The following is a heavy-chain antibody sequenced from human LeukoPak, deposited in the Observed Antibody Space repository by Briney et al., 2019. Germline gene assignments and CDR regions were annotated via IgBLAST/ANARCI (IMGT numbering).Heavy chain of an antibody. Sequence: PGRSLRLSCAASGFTFRSYWMSWVRQAPGKGLEWVANIKEDGSEKYYVDSVKGRFTISRDSAKNSLYLQMNSLRAEDTAVYYCAKEPPPYSSGWFDAFDIWGQGTMVTVSS. CDR3: AKEPPPYSSGWFDAFDI. J-gene: IGHJ3*02. CDR2: IKEDGSEK. D-gene: IGHD6-19*01. CDR1: GFTFRSYW. V-gene: IGHV3-7*03.